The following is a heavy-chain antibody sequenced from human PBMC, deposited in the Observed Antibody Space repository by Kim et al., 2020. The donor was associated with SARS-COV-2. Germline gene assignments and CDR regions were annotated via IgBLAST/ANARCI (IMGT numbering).Heavy chain of an antibody. CDR3: ARNYYDSSGYYSRGWFDP. Sequence: SETLSLTCTVSGGSISSGGYYWSWIRQHPGKGLEWIGYIYYSGSTYYNPSLKSRVTISVDTSKNQFSLKLSSVTAADTAVYYCARNYYDSSGYYSRGWFDPWGQGTLVTVSS. J-gene: IGHJ5*02. D-gene: IGHD3-22*01. CDR2: IYYSGST. V-gene: IGHV4-31*03. CDR1: GGSISSGGYY.